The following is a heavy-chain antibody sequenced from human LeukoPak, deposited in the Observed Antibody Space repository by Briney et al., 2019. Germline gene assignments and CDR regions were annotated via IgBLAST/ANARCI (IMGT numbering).Heavy chain of an antibody. CDR2: IIPIFGTA. CDR1: GGTFSSYA. CDR3: ARDSPQWLVKGFDY. Sequence: GASVKVSCKASGGTFSSYAISWVRQAPGQGLEWMGGIIPIFGTANYAQKFQGRVTITTDESTSTAYMELSSLRSDDTAVYYCARDSPQWLVKGFDYWGQGTLVTVSS. D-gene: IGHD6-19*01. J-gene: IGHJ4*02. V-gene: IGHV1-69*05.